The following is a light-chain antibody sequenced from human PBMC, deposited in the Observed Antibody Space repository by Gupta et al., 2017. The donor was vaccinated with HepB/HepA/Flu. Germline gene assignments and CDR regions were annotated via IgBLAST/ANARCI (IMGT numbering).Light chain of an antibody. J-gene: IGKJ1*01. CDR2: GAS. Sequence: EIVMTQSPATLSVSPGERATLSCRASQSVTSKLVWYQQKPGQAPRLLIYGASTRATGIPARFSGSGSGTEFTLTISSRQSEDFAVYYCQQYNNWPPNTFGQGTKVEIK. V-gene: IGKV3-15*01. CDR1: QSVTSK. CDR3: QQYNNWPPNT.